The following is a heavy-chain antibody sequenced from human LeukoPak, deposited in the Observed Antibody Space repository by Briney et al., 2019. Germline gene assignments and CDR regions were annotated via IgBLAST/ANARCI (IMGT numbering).Heavy chain of an antibody. CDR1: GFTFSSYG. Sequence: PGGSLRLSCAASGFTFSSYGMHWVRQAPGKGLEWVAFIRYDGSNKYYADSVKGRFTISRDNSKNTLYLQMNSLRAEDTAVYYCAKSNYYDSSDDAFDIWGQGTMVTVSS. CDR3: AKSNYYDSSDDAFDI. V-gene: IGHV3-30*02. D-gene: IGHD3-22*01. J-gene: IGHJ3*02. CDR2: IRYDGSNK.